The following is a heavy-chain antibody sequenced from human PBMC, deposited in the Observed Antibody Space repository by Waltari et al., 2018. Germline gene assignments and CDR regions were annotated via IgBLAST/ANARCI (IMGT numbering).Heavy chain of an antibody. CDR2: FCRRSSTS. CDR3: ARKGWRGAAFDY. V-gene: IGHV3-48*04. Sequence: EVQLVESGGGLVQPGGSLRLSCAASGFTFSDYSMTWVRQAPGKGWEWVAYFCRRSSTSEYSDSGKGRFTTSRDNAKNSLYLQMNSLRAEDTAVYDCARKGWRGAAFDYWGQGTLVTVSS. D-gene: IGHD3-10*01. J-gene: IGHJ4*02. CDR1: GFTFSDYS.